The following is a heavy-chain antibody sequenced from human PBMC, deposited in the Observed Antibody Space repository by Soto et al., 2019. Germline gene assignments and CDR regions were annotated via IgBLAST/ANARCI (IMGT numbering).Heavy chain of an antibody. CDR3: ARPRPYCGGDCPDS. CDR1: GFTFSSYW. V-gene: IGHV3-74*01. CDR2: INSDGSST. Sequence: EVQLVESGGGLVQPGGSLRLSCAASGFTFSSYWMHWVRQAPVKGLVWVSRINSDGSSTSYADSVKGRFTISRDNXXNTLYLQMNSLRAEDTAVYYCARPRPYCGGDCPDSWGQGTLVTVSS. D-gene: IGHD2-21*02. J-gene: IGHJ4*02.